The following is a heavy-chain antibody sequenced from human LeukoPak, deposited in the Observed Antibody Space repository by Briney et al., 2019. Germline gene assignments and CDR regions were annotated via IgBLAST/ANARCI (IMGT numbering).Heavy chain of an antibody. CDR2: INYRGNS. CDR1: GGSISNYD. D-gene: IGHD2-15*01. V-gene: IGHV4-59*01. J-gene: IGHJ5*01. Sequence: SETLSLTCTVSGGSISNYDWSWIRQPPGKGLEWIGSINYRGNSNYNPSLKSRITISVETSNSQFSLKLSSVTAADTAVYFCARDLCSGGRCYNWFDSWGQGILVTVSS. CDR3: ARDLCSGGRCYNWFDS.